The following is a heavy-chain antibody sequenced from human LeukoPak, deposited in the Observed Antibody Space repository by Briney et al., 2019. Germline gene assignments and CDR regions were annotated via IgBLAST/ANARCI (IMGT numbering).Heavy chain of an antibody. V-gene: IGHV3-23*01. CDR1: GVILSSYA. J-gene: IGHJ5*02. D-gene: IGHD2/OR15-2a*01. CDR2: INGRGDNT. CDR3: AKDRVSPGFNWFDP. Sequence: GSLRLSCAASGVILSSYAMSWVRQAPGKGLEWGSAINGRGDNTYYADFVKGRFTISRDNSKSTVYLQMNSLRTEDTAVYYCAKDRVSPGFNWFDPWGQGTLVTVSS.